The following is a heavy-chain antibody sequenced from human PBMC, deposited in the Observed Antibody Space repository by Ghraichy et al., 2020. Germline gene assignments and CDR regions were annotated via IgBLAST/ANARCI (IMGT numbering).Heavy chain of an antibody. CDR1: GSPFSTSV. CDR2: ISASNGNT. V-gene: IGHV1-18*04. CDR3: ARVGDVDTAMVLDV. J-gene: IGHJ6*02. Sequence: ASVKVSCKTGGSPFSTSVTSWVRLSRLLGVEWMGWISASNGNTNYAQKLQGRVTMTPDTSTSKAYLELRSLRSDDTAVYYFARVGDVDTAMVLDVWSQGPTIT. D-gene: IGHD5-18*01.